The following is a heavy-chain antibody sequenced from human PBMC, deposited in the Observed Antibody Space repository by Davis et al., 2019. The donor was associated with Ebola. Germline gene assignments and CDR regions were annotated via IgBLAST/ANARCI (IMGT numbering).Heavy chain of an antibody. CDR1: GFIFSDYY. J-gene: IGHJ4*02. Sequence: PGGSLRLSCAASGFIFSDYYMNWIRQAPGKGLEWVANIKQDGSEKYYVDSVKGRFTISRDNAKNSLYLQMNSLRAEDTAVYYCARDSTIAAAVVYWGQGTLVTVSS. V-gene: IGHV3-7*01. CDR2: IKQDGSEK. D-gene: IGHD6-13*01. CDR3: ARDSTIAAAVVY.